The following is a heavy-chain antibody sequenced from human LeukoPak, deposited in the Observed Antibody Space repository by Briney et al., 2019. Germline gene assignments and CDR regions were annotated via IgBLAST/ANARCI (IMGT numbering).Heavy chain of an antibody. CDR1: GFTFSSYA. CDR3: TKGILEYSDVDAFDI. Sequence: PGGSLRLSCAASGFTFSSYAMSWVRQAPGQGLEWVSAISGSGGSTYYADSVRGRFTISRDNSKNTLYLQMNSLRAEDTAVYYCTKGILEYSDVDAFDIWGQGTMVTVSS. CDR2: ISGSGGST. D-gene: IGHD1-26*01. J-gene: IGHJ3*02. V-gene: IGHV3-23*01.